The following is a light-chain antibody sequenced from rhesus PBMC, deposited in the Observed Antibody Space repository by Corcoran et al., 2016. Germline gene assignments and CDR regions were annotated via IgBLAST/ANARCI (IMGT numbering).Light chain of an antibody. V-gene: IGKV1-25*01. Sequence: DIQMTQSPSSLSASVGDTVTITCQASQGISKYSARYQQKPGKAPKLLIYDASTLLRGVPTRFSGSGSGTEFTLTICRLQPEDFSTSFCQQHNSYPLTFGGGTKVELK. CDR1: QGISKY. CDR2: DAS. J-gene: IGKJ4*01. CDR3: QQHNSYPLT.